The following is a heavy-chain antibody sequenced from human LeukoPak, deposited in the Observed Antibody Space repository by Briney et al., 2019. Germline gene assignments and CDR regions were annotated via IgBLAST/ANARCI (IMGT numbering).Heavy chain of an antibody. J-gene: IGHJ4*02. Sequence: SETLSLTCTVSGGSISSGSYYWSWIRQPAGKGLEWIGRFYTSGSTNYNPSLKGRVTISVDTSKNQFSLNLSSVTAADTAMYYCARYESIVRGFDYWGQGTLVTVSS. D-gene: IGHD3-10*01. CDR2: FYTSGST. V-gene: IGHV4-61*02. CDR1: GGSISSGSYY. CDR3: ARYESIVRGFDY.